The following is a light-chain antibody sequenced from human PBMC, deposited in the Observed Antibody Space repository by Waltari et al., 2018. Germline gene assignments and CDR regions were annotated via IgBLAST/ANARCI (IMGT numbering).Light chain of an antibody. CDR2: DAS. V-gene: IGKV1-33*01. CDR1: QDISNY. J-gene: IGKJ2*01. CDR3: QQYDNLPRYT. Sequence: DIQMTQSPSSLSASVGDRVTITCQASQDISNYLNWDQQKPVKAPNLRIYDASILETGAPSRFSGSASGTEFTFTISSLQPEDIATYYCQQYDNLPRYTFGQGTKLEIK.